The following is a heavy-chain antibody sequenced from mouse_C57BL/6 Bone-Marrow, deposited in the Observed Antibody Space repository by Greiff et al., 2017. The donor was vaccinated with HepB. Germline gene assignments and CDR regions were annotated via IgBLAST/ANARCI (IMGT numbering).Heavy chain of an antibody. CDR1: GYTFTSYG. D-gene: IGHD1-1*01. V-gene: IGHV1-81*01. Sequence: QVQLKESGAELARPGASVKLSCKASGYTFTSYGISWVKQRTGQGLEWIGEIYPRSGNTYYNEKFKGKATLTADKSSSTAYLGLRSLTSEGSAFYFCARGEGHYYGIYWYVDVWGTGTTVAVSA. J-gene: IGHJ1*03. CDR2: IYPRSGNT. CDR3: ARGEGHYYGIYWYVDV.